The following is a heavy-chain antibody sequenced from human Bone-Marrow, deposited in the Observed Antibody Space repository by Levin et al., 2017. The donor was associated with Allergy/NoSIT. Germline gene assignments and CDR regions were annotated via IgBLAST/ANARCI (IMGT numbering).Heavy chain of an antibody. D-gene: IGHD1-7*01. V-gene: IGHV3-9*01. CDR3: AKGVGNWNYHDY. CDR2: ISWKNSIV. Sequence: LAGGSLRLSCVASGFMFEDHAMHWVRQAPGKGLEWVSGISWKNSIVGYVSSVRGRFTISRDNAKKSLFLQMDSLRPEDTAFYYCAKGVGNWNYHDYWGEGTLVTVSS. J-gene: IGHJ4*02. CDR1: GFMFEDHA.